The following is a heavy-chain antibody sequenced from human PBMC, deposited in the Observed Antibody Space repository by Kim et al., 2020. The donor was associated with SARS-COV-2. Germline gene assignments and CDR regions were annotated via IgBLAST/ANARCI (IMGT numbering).Heavy chain of an antibody. CDR2: YNGNT. CDR3: ARGTSFDY. J-gene: IGHJ4*02. V-gene: IGHV1-18*01. D-gene: IGHD3-16*01. Sequence: YNGNTNYDKKLQGRVTMTTDTPTSTAYMERRSLRSDDTAVYYCARGTSFDYWGQGTLVTVSS.